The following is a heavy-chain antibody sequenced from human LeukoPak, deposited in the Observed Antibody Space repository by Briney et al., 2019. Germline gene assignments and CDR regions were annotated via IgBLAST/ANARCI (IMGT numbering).Heavy chain of an antibody. V-gene: IGHV5-51*01. J-gene: IGHJ4*02. Sequence: GEPLKISCKGSGYSFTSYWIGWVRQMPGKGLEWMGIIYSGDSDTRYSPSFQGQVTISADKSITTAYLQWSSLKASDTAMYYCARSTGSSSSWEFDSWGQGTLVTVSS. D-gene: IGHD6-13*01. CDR1: GYSFTSYW. CDR2: IYSGDSDT. CDR3: ARSTGSSSSWEFDS.